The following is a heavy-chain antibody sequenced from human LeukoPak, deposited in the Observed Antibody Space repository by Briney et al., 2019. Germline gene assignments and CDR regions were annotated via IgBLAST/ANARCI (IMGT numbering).Heavy chain of an antibody. CDR1: GGSFSGYY. J-gene: IGHJ4*02. V-gene: IGHV4-34*01. CDR3: ARERPSYYDILTGYYPRSLPYYFDY. D-gene: IGHD3-9*01. Sequence: SETLSLTCAVYGGSFSGYYWSWIRQPPGKGLEWIGEINHSGSTNYNPSLKSRVTISVDTPKNQFSLKLSSVTAADTAVYYCARERPSYYDILTGYYPRSLPYYFDYWGQGTLVTVSS. CDR2: INHSGST.